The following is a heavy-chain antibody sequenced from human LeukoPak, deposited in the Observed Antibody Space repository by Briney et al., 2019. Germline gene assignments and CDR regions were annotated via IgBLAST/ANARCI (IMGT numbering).Heavy chain of an antibody. Sequence: PGGSLRLSCAASGFTFSDYYMGWIRQAPGKGLEWVSYISNRGSNIYYADSVKGRFTISRDNAKNSLYLQMNSLRAEDTAVYYCGRYGLGYYYMEVWGKGTTVTVSS. V-gene: IGHV3-11*04. CDR3: GRYGLGYYYMEV. D-gene: IGHD6-19*01. CDR1: GFTFSDYY. CDR2: ISNRGSNI. J-gene: IGHJ6*03.